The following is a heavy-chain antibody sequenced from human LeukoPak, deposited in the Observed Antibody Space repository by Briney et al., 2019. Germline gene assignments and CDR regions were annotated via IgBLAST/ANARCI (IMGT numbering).Heavy chain of an antibody. Sequence: SGGSLRLSCAASGFTFSSYAMSWVRQAPGKGLEWVSVISGSDGNTYYADSVKGRFTVSRDNSKNTLFLQMNSLRAEDTAVYYCAKDGGLWVSAHWGDSWGRGTLVTVSS. D-gene: IGHD7-27*01. CDR3: AKDGGLWVSAHWGDS. CDR1: GFTFSSYA. J-gene: IGHJ4*02. V-gene: IGHV3-23*01. CDR2: ISGSDGNT.